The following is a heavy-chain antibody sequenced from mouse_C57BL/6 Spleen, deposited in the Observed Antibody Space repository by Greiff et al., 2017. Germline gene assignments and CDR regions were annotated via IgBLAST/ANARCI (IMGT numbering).Heavy chain of an antibody. V-gene: IGHV14-2*01. CDR2: IYPEDGET. J-gene: IGHJ2*01. D-gene: IGHD2-1*01. CDR3: ARSGNYLYFDY. CDR1: GFNIKDYY. Sequence: VQLQQSGAELVKPGASVKLSCTASGFNIKDYYMHWVKQRTEQGREWIGRIYPEDGETKSAPKVQGKAHITAYTSSNTAYLQLSSLTSEDTDVYYCARSGNYLYFDYWGQGTTLTVSS.